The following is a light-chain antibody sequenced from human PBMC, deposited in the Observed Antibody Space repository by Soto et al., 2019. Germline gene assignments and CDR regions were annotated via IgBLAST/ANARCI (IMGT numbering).Light chain of an antibody. J-gene: IGLJ1*01. V-gene: IGLV2-14*01. Sequence: QSALTQPASVSGSPGQSITISCTGTSSEVGNYNYVSWYQQYPGRVPKLLIYMVSNRPSGVSNRFSGSKSGNTASLTISGLQAEDEADYFCTSPTPGSLYVFGTGTQLTVL. CDR2: MVS. CDR1: SSEVGNYNY. CDR3: TSPTPGSLYV.